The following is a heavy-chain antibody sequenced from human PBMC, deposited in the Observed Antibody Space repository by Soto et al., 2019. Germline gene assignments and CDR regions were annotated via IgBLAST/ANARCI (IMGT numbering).Heavy chain of an antibody. CDR1: GYTFTSYA. CDR3: ARGRIAAAGTLFWFNP. D-gene: IGHD6-13*01. V-gene: IGHV1-3*01. J-gene: IGHJ5*02. Sequence: GASVKVSCKASGYTFTSYAMHWVRQAPGQRLEWMGWINAGNGNTKYSQKFQGRVTITADESTSTAYMELSSLRSEDTAVYYCARGRIAAAGTLFWFNPWGQGTLVTVSS. CDR2: INAGNGNT.